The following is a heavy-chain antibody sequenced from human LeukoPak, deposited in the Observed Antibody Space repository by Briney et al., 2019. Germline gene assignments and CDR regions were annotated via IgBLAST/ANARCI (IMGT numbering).Heavy chain of an antibody. V-gene: IGHV4-59*01. J-gene: IGHJ6*04. CDR1: GGSISIYY. Sequence: SETLSLTCTVSGGSISIYYRSWIRQPPGKGLEWIGHIYYSGSTNHNPSLKSRVTISVDTSKKQFSLKLSSVTAADTAVYYCARSPMVGYYYGMDVWGNGTTVTVSS. CDR2: IYYSGST. D-gene: IGHD3-10*02. CDR3: ARSPMVGYYYGMDV.